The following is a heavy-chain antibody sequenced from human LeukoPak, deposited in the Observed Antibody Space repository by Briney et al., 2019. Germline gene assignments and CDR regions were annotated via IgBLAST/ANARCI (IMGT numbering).Heavy chain of an antibody. J-gene: IGHJ4*02. CDR2: IFYSGST. Sequence: KTSETLSLTCTVSSGSINHYYWSRIRQPPGKGLEWIGYIFYSGSTDYNPSLKSRVTISVDTSKNQFSLNLSSVTAADTAVYYCARSLTGNFDYWGQGTLVTVSS. CDR1: SGSINHYY. CDR3: ARSLTGNFDY. V-gene: IGHV4-59*01. D-gene: IGHD3-9*01.